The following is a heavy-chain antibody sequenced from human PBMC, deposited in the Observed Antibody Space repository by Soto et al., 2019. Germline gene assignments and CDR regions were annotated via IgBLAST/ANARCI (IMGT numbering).Heavy chain of an antibody. CDR1: GGTFSGYV. D-gene: IGHD3-16*01. V-gene: IGHV1-69*01. CDR2: FVSLYGTT. CDR3: ATHGLGVSSPPYFDN. J-gene: IGHJ4*02. Sequence: QLVQSGSEVKKPGSSVKVSCQASGGTFSGYVVTWVRLAPGQGPEWMGEFVSLYGTTNYAQRFSCRIKITAADSPSTAYMELRPLRSDDTAVYYCATHGLGVSSPPYFDNWGQGTLVTVSS.